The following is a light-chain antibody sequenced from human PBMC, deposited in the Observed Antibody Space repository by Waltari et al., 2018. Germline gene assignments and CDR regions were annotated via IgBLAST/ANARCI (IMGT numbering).Light chain of an antibody. Sequence: FMLTQPHSVSESPRKTVSISCTRSSGSIARNYVPWYQQRPGSAPTIVIYEDDQRPSGVPDRFSGSIDSSSNSASLTISGLETKDEADYYCQSYDASVIFGGGTRLTVL. CDR3: QSYDASVI. J-gene: IGLJ2*01. CDR1: SGSIARNY. V-gene: IGLV6-57*03. CDR2: EDD.